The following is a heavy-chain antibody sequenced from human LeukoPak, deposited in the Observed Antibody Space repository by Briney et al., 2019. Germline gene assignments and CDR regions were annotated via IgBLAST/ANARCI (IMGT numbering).Heavy chain of an antibody. Sequence: PGGSLRLSCAASGFTFSSYAMSWVRQAPGKGLEWVSAISGSGGSTYYADSVKGRFTISRDNSKNTLYLQMNSLRAEDTAVYYCARDEVVVAEGYYFDYWGQGTLVTVSS. V-gene: IGHV3-23*01. J-gene: IGHJ4*02. CDR2: ISGSGGST. CDR3: ARDEVVVAEGYYFDY. CDR1: GFTFSSYA. D-gene: IGHD2-15*01.